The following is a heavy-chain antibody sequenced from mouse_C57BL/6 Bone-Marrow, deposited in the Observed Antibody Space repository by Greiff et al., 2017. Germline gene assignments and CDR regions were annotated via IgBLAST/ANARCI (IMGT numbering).Heavy chain of an antibody. D-gene: IGHD2-4*01. CDR2: IWSDGST. J-gene: IGHJ4*01. CDR3: ARHEDDYDGYAMDY. CDR1: GFSLTSYG. V-gene: IGHV2-6-1*01. Sequence: QVQLKESGPGLVAPSQSLSITCTVSGFSLTSYGVHWVRQPPGKGLEWLVVIWSDGSTTYNSALKSRLSISKDNSKSQVFLKMNSLQTDDTAMYYCARHEDDYDGYAMDYWGQGTSVTVSS.